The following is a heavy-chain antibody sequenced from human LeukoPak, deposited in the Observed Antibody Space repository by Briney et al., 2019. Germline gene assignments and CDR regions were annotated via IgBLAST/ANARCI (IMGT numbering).Heavy chain of an antibody. CDR1: GFTFSSYN. V-gene: IGHV3-30*02. CDR3: VGSSFFYYWYFDL. D-gene: IGHD2-2*01. J-gene: IGHJ2*01. Sequence: PGGSLRLSCAASGFTFSSYNMNWVRQAPGKGLEWVAFIRYDGSNKYYADSVKGRFTISRDNSKNTLYLQMNSLRAEDTAVYYCVGSSFFYYWYFDLWGRGTLVTVSS. CDR2: IRYDGSNK.